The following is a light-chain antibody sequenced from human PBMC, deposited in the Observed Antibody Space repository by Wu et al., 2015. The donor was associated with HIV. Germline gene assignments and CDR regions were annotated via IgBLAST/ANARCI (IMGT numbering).Light chain of an antibody. CDR3: QQYGSSPLT. CDR2: GAS. Sequence: EIVLTQSPGTLSLSPGERATLSCRASQSVSSSYLAWYQQKPGQAPRLLIYGASSRATGIPDRFSGSGSRTDFTLTISRLEPEDFAVYYCQQYGSSPLTFGQGTRLEIK. V-gene: IGKV3-20*01. J-gene: IGKJ5*01. CDR1: QSVSSSY.